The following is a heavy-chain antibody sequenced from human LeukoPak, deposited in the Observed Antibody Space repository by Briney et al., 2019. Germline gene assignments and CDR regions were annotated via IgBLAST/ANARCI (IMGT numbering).Heavy chain of an antibody. J-gene: IGHJ2*01. Sequence: GESLKISCQGSGYRFTNYWIGWVRQMPGKGLEWMGIIYPGDSDTRYSPSFQGQVTISADKSISTAYLQWSSLKASDTAMYYCARSYSTSEGYFDLWGRGTLVTVSS. CDR2: IYPGDSDT. V-gene: IGHV5-51*01. CDR3: ARSYSTSEGYFDL. CDR1: GYRFTNYW. D-gene: IGHD6-6*01.